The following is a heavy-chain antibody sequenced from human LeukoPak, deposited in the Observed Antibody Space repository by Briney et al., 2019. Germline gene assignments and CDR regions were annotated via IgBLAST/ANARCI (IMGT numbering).Heavy chain of an antibody. CDR2: ISDNGGRT. CDR3: ARHDTAMATDYGMDV. Sequence: GGSLRLSCAASGFTFSGYAMSWVRQAPGKGLEWVSTISDNGGRTYYADSVKGRFTISRDNSKDTLFLQMNSLGAEDTAVYYCARHDTAMATDYGMDVWGQGTTVTVSS. D-gene: IGHD5-18*01. V-gene: IGHV3-23*01. J-gene: IGHJ6*02. CDR1: GFTFSGYA.